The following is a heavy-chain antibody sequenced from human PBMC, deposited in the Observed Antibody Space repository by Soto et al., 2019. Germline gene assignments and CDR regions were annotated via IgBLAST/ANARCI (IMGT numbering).Heavy chain of an antibody. J-gene: IGHJ6*02. D-gene: IGHD6-6*01. V-gene: IGHV3-21*01. Sequence: PGGSLRLSCAASGFTFSSYSMNWVRQAPGKGLEWVSSISSSSCSINYADSVKGRFSISRDNAQNSLHLQMNNLRAEDTAVYYCARNESSNFYGMDVWGQGTTVTVSS. CDR1: GFTFSSYS. CDR3: ARNESSNFYGMDV. CDR2: ISSSSCSI.